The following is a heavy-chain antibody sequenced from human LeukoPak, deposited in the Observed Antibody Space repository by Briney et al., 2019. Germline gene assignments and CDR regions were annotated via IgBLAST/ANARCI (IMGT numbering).Heavy chain of an antibody. CDR1: GGSFSGHY. J-gene: IGHJ4*02. CDR2: INHSGST. CDR3: AREDCSGGTCSEFDY. V-gene: IGHV4-34*01. D-gene: IGHD2-15*01. Sequence: SETLSLTCAAYGGSFSGHYWSWIRQSPGKGLEWIGEINHSGSTNYNPSLKSRVTLSVDTSKSQVSLKLSSVTAADTAVYYCAREDCSGGTCSEFDYSGQGTLVTVSS.